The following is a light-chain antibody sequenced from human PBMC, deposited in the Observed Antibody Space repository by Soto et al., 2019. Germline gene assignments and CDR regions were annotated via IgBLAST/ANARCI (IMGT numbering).Light chain of an antibody. J-gene: IGLJ1*01. Sequence: QSALTQPASVSGSPGQSITISCTGTSTDVGSHKLVSWYQQYPGNAPKLIIFEAYKRPSGVSNRFSGSKSGSTASLGITGLQTGDEADYYCGTWDSSLSAYVFATGTKVTVL. CDR2: EAY. CDR1: STDVGSHKL. CDR3: GTWDSSLSAYV. V-gene: IGLV2-14*02.